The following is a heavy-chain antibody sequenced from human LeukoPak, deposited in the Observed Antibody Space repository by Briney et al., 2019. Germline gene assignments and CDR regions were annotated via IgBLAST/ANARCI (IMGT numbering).Heavy chain of an antibody. D-gene: IGHD3-22*01. CDR2: ISSSSSYI. J-gene: IGHJ3*02. CDR3: ARVDSSGYYLVGACDI. V-gene: IGHV3-21*01. Sequence: GGSLRLSYAASGFTFSSYSMNWVRQAPGKGLEWVSSISSSSSYIYYADSVKGRFTISRDNAKNSLYLQMNSLRAEDTAVYYCARVDSSGYYLVGACDIWGQGTMVTVSS. CDR1: GFTFSSYS.